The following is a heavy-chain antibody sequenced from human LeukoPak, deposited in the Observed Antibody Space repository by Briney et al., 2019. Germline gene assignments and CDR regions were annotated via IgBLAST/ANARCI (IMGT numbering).Heavy chain of an antibody. D-gene: IGHD6-19*01. CDR3: TAGSYSSGEIDY. J-gene: IGHJ4*02. CDR2: IKSKTDGGTT. V-gene: IGHV3-15*01. CDR1: GFTFSNAW. Sequence: GGSLRLSCAASGFTFSNAWMSWVRQAPGKGLEWVGRIKSKTDGGTTDYAAPVKGRFTISRDDSKNTLYLQMNSLKTGDTAVYYCTAGSYSSGEIDYWGQGTLVTVSS.